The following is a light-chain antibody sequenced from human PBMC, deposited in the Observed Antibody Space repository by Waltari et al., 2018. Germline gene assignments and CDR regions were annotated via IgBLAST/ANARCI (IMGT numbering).Light chain of an antibody. Sequence: SYRASQSMYTKVPCYQQKSGQSPMPLIFGASNSANATPPRFSGSGSEKEFTLTISSLQSDNFAVYYCQQDNTWPYTFGQGTRLGTK. V-gene: IGKV3-15*01. J-gene: IGKJ2*01. CDR2: GAS. CDR3: QQDNTWPYT. CDR1: QSMYTK.